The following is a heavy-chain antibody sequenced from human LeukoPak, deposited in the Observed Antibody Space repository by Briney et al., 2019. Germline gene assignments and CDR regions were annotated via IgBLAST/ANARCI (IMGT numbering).Heavy chain of an antibody. CDR1: GFTFSSYS. CDR2: ISYDGTNK. J-gene: IGHJ4*02. V-gene: IGHV3-30*04. Sequence: GGSLRLSCAASGFTFSSYSMHWVRQAPGKGLEWVAVISYDGTNKYYADSVKGRFTISRDNSKNTLYLRMNSLRAEDAAVYYCATGPQAYYDSSGYGTYFDYWGQGTLVTVSS. D-gene: IGHD3-22*01. CDR3: ATGPQAYYDSSGYGTYFDY.